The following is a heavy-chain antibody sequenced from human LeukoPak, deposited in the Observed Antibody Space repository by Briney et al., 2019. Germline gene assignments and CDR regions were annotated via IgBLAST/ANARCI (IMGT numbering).Heavy chain of an antibody. CDR3: ARAVYGNWFDP. Sequence: ALVKVSCKASGYTFTGYYMHWVRQAPGQGLEWMGWINPNSGGTNYAQKFQGWVTMTRDTSISTAYMELSRLRSDDTAVYYCARAVYGNWFDPWGQGTLVTVSS. D-gene: IGHD5/OR15-5a*01. V-gene: IGHV1-2*04. CDR2: INPNSGGT. J-gene: IGHJ5*02. CDR1: GYTFTGYY.